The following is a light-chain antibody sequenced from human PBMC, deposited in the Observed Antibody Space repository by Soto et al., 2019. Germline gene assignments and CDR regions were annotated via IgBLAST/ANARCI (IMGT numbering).Light chain of an antibody. Sequence: DVQLTQSPSSLSASVGDRISITCRASQGINSYVAWYQQKPGRSPTILIYAASTLESGVPSRFSGSGSDTDFTLTISGLQPEDAGIYYCQNYKSLSRRFGRAFGQGIKVEIK. CDR1: QGINSY. CDR3: QNYKSLSRRFGRA. J-gene: IGKJ1*01. CDR2: AAS. V-gene: IGKV1-27*01.